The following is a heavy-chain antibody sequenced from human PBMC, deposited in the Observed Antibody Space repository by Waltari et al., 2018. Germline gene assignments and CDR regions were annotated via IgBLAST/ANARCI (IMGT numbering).Heavy chain of an antibody. CDR3: ARVGLQMGFDY. CDR2: ISMSGSTI. CDR1: GFTFISYV. D-gene: IGHD1-1*01. V-gene: IGHV3-48*03. Sequence: EVQLVESGGGLVQPGGSLRLSCAASGFTFISYVSTWVRQAPGKGLEWVSYISMSGSTIYYTDSVKGRFTISRDNAKNSLYLQMNSLRAEDTAVYYCARVGLQMGFDYWGQGTLVTVSS. J-gene: IGHJ4*02.